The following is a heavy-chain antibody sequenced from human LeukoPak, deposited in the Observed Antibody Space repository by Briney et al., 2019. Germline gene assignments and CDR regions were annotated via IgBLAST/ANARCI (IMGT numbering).Heavy chain of an antibody. CDR3: ARDPLRYCSSTSCLYNWFDP. CDR1: GFTFSSYA. V-gene: IGHV3-30*01. J-gene: IGHJ5*02. Sequence: GGSLRLSCAASGFTFSSYAMHWVHQPPGKGLEWVAVISYDGSNKYYADSVNGRFTISRDNTKNTLYLQMNSLRAEDTAVYYCARDPLRYCSSTSCLYNWFDPWGQGTLVTVSS. D-gene: IGHD2-2*01. CDR2: ISYDGSNK.